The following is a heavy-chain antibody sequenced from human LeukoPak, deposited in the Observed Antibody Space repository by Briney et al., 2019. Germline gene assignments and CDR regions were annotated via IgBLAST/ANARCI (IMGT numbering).Heavy chain of an antibody. CDR2: ISSSSNTT. V-gene: IGHV3-48*01. J-gene: IGHJ5*02. CDR1: GFTFSSYS. CDR3: ARSPSGTGGFDP. Sequence: GGSLRLSXAASGFTFSSYSMNWIRQAPGKGLEWVSYISSSSNTTYYADSVKGRFTISRDNAKNSLYLQMNSLRAEDTAVYYCARSPSGTGGFDPWGQGTLVTVSS. D-gene: IGHD1-1*01.